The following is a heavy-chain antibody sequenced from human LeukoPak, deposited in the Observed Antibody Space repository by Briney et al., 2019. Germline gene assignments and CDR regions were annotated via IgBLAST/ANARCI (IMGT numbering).Heavy chain of an antibody. D-gene: IGHD3-3*01. J-gene: IGHJ4*02. CDR3: ATEGTIFGGEFDY. CDR1: GYTFTDYY. Sequence: SCKVSGYTFTDYYLHWVQQAPGKGLELMGLVDPEDGETIYAEKFQGRVTITADTSTDTAYMELSSLRSEDTAVYYCATEGTIFGGEFDYWGQGTLVTVSS. CDR2: VDPEDGET. V-gene: IGHV1-69-2*01.